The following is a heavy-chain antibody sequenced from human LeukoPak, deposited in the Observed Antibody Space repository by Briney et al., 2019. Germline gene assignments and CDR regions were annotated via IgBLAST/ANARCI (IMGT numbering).Heavy chain of an antibody. J-gene: IGHJ4*02. V-gene: IGHV4-59*01. CDR1: GGSTSSYY. CDR3: ARVRYYYDSSVLDY. D-gene: IGHD3-22*01. Sequence: SETLSLTCTVSGGSTSSYYWSWIRQPPGKGLEWIGYIYYSGSTNYNPSLKSRVTISVDTSKNQFSLKLSSVTAADTAVYYCARVRYYYDSSVLDYWGQGTLVTVSS. CDR2: IYYSGST.